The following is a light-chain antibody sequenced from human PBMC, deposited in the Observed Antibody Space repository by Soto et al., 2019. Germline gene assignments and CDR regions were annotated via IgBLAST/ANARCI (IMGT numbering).Light chain of an antibody. CDR3: QQVNSYPIT. Sequence: DIQLTQSPSFLSASVGDRVTITCRASQGISSYLAWYQQKPGKAPKLLIYAASTLQSGVPSRFSGSGSGTEFTLTITSLQSEDFATYYCQQVNSYPITFGQGTRLEI. J-gene: IGKJ5*01. CDR1: QGISSY. CDR2: AAS. V-gene: IGKV1-9*01.